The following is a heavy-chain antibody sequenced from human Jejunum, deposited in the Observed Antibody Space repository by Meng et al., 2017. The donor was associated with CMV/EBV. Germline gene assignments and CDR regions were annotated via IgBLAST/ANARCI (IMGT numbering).Heavy chain of an antibody. Sequence: SGDSIRSPNNYWSWIRQHPVKGLEWIGYIYHNGNTFYNPSLQSRFTMSVDTSKNQFSLHLDSVTAADTAVYYCARDPYGGNSGIDYWGQGTLVTVSS. CDR2: IYHNGNT. J-gene: IGHJ4*02. CDR1: GDSIRSPNNY. CDR3: ARDPYGGNSGIDY. D-gene: IGHD4-23*01. V-gene: IGHV4-31*02.